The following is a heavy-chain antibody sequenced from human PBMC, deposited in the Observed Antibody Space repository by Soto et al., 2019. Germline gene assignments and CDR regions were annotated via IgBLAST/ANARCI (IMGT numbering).Heavy chain of an antibody. CDR3: ARWASGIAAAGTEEGFDY. CDR2: IYYSGST. D-gene: IGHD6-13*01. CDR1: GGSISSGGYY. V-gene: IGHV4-31*03. Sequence: QVQLQESGPGLVKPSQTLSLTCTVSGGSISSGGYYWSWIRQHPGKGLEWLGYIYYSGSTYYNPSLKSRVTISVDTSKNQFSLKLSSVTAADTAVYYCARWASGIAAAGTEEGFDYWGQGTLVTVSS. J-gene: IGHJ4*02.